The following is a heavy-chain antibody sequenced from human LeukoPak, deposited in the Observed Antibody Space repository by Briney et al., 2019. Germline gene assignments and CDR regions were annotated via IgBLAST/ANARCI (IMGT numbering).Heavy chain of an antibody. D-gene: IGHD3-10*01. CDR3: ARTGGSNWFDP. V-gene: IGHV4-4*07. CDR1: GGSVSSYY. Sequence: SETLSLTCTVSGGSVSSYYWSWIRQPAGRGLEWIGRIYTSRSTNYNPSLKSRVTMSVDTSKNQFSLKLSSVTAADTAVYYCARTGGSNWFDPWGQGTLVTVSS. CDR2: IYTSRST. J-gene: IGHJ5*02.